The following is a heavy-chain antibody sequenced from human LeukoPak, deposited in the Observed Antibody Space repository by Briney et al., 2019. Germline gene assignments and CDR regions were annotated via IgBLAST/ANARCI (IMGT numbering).Heavy chain of an antibody. Sequence: GGSLRLSCATSGFTFNNYWVHWVRQAPGKGLVWVSDINTDGTTIHCADSVRGRFTISRDNAKSTVFLQMNSLRVEDTAFYYCARGPPGYRVGDYWGPGTLVTVSS. V-gene: IGHV3-74*01. D-gene: IGHD2-2*03. J-gene: IGHJ4*02. CDR2: INTDGTTI. CDR1: GFTFNNYW. CDR3: ARGPPGYRVGDY.